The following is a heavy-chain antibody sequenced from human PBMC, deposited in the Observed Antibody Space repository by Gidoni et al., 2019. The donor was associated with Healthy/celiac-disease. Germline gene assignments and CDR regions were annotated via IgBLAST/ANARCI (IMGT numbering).Heavy chain of an antibody. CDR1: GGTFSSDA. CDR2: IIPIFGTA. Sequence: QVQLVQSGADVKKPGSSVKVSCKASGGTFSSDAISWVRQAPGQELEWMGGIIPIFGTANDAQKFQGRVTITADESTSTAYMELSSLRSEDTAVYYCAKEGGVSLNYYGMDVWGQGTTVTVSS. CDR3: AKEGGVSLNYYGMDV. D-gene: IGHD3-16*01. V-gene: IGHV1-69*01. J-gene: IGHJ6*01.